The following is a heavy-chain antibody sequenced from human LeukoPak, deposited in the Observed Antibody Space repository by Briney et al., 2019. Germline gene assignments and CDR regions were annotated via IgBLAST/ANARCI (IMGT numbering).Heavy chain of an antibody. CDR3: ANRGGDGNPHDY. CDR1: GFTFSNYA. CDR2: ISGSGVGT. D-gene: IGHD3-16*01. Sequence: PGGSLRLSCTASGFTFSNYAMSWVRQAPGKGLEWVSAISGSGVGTYYAGSVKGRFIISRDNSKNTVFLQMNSLRAEDTAVYYCANRGGDGNPHDYWGQGTLVTVSS. V-gene: IGHV3-23*01. J-gene: IGHJ4*02.